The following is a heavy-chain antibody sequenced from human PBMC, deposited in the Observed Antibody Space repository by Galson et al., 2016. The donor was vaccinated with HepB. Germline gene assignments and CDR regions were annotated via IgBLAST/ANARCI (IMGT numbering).Heavy chain of an antibody. V-gene: IGHV3-53*01. Sequence: SLRLSCAVSGISVSNSHMTWVRQAPGKGPEWVSIIYSAGGTKSADSVKGRFTISRDNSKNTLLLQMNSLRAEDTAIYYCAKGPRINGWLYFDYWGQGTLVTVSS. J-gene: IGHJ4*02. CDR1: GISVSNSH. CDR2: IYSAGGT. D-gene: IGHD6-19*01. CDR3: AKGPRINGWLYFDY.